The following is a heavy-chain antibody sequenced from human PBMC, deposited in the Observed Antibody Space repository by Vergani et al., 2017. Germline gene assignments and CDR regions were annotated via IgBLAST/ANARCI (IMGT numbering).Heavy chain of an antibody. D-gene: IGHD3-10*01. CDR3: ARGSTMARESPPYYFDY. J-gene: IGHJ4*02. CDR1: GGSISSYY. Sequence: QVQLQESGPGLVKPSETLSLTCTVSGGSISSYYWSWIRQTPGKGLEWIGNIYYSGSSNYNPSLKSRVTISVDTSKNQFSLKLRSVTAAETAVYYCARGSTMARESPPYYFDYWGQGTLVTVSS. V-gene: IGHV4-59*01. CDR2: IYYSGSS.